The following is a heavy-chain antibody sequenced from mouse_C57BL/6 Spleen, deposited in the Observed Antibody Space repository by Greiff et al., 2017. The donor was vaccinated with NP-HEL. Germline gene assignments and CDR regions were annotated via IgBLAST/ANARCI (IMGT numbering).Heavy chain of an antibody. CDR1: GYTFTSYW. CDR3: ARDYDYDDY. V-gene: IGHV1-55*01. J-gene: IGHJ2*01. CDR2: IYPGSGST. Sequence: VQLQQPGAELVKPGASVKMSCKASGYTFTSYWITWVKPRPGHGLEWIGDIYPGSGSTNYNEKFKSKATLTVDTSSSTAYMQLSSLTSEYSAGYYCARDYDYDDYWGQGTTLTVSS. D-gene: IGHD2-4*01.